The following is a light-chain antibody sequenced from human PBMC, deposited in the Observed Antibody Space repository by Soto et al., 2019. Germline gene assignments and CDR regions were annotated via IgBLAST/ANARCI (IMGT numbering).Light chain of an antibody. J-gene: IGKJ1*01. CDR3: QQYISYPWT. CDR2: WTS. Sequence: DIQMTQSPSTLSGSVGDRVTITCRASQSIGLYLAWYQQKTGRAPKILIYWTSGLESGVPSRFSASGSGTEFTLTISSLQPVDFATYYCQQYISYPWTFGQGTKVEI. V-gene: IGKV1-5*03. CDR1: QSIGLY.